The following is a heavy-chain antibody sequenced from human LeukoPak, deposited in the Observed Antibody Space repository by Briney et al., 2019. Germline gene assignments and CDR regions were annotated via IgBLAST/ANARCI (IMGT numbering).Heavy chain of an antibody. Sequence: SETLSLTCAVYGGSFSGYYWSWIRQPPGKGLEWIGEINHSGSTNYNPSLKSRVTISVDTSKNQFSLKLSSVTAADTAVYYCARRNDYGTFDIWGRGTMVTVSS. D-gene: IGHD4-17*01. CDR3: ARRNDYGTFDI. V-gene: IGHV4-34*01. CDR2: INHSGST. CDR1: GGSFSGYY. J-gene: IGHJ3*02.